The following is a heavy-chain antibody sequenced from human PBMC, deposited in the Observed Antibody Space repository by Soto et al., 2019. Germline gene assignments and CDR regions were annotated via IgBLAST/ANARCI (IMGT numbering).Heavy chain of an antibody. Sequence: SVKVSCKASGGTFSSYTISWVRQAPGQGLEWMGRIIPILGIANYAQKFQGRVTITADKSTSTAYMELSSLRSEDTAVYYCAGGPGYCSGGSCLPYDYWGQGTLVTVSS. CDR3: AGGPGYCSGGSCLPYDY. D-gene: IGHD2-15*01. CDR1: GGTFSSYT. J-gene: IGHJ4*02. V-gene: IGHV1-69*02. CDR2: IIPILGIA.